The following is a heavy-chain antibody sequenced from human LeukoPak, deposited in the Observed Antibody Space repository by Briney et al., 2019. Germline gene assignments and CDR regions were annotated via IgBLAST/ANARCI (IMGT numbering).Heavy chain of an antibody. J-gene: IGHJ5*02. V-gene: IGHV3-53*04. CDR3: ARVDTVMANYHDR. Sequence: GGTLRLSCAASGFTVCTICMTWVAPAPGKGLEWWLTIYSGGTTYYADSVMGRVTISRHTSRNTVYLQMNSLRAEDTAVYYCARVDTVMANYHDRWGQGTLVTVSS. D-gene: IGHD5-18*01. CDR1: GFTVCTIC. CDR2: IYSGGTT.